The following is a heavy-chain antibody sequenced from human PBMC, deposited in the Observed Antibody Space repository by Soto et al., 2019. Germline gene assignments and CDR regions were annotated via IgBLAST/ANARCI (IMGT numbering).Heavy chain of an antibody. D-gene: IGHD3-22*01. Sequence: GGSLRLSFAASGFTFSSYSMRWVRQAPGKGLEWVSSISSSSSYIYYADSVKGRFTISRDNAKNSLYLQMNSLRAEDTAVYYCATYYYDSSGIFDYWGQETLVTVSS. CDR2: ISSSSSYI. CDR3: ATYYYDSSGIFDY. V-gene: IGHV3-21*01. CDR1: GFTFSSYS. J-gene: IGHJ4*02.